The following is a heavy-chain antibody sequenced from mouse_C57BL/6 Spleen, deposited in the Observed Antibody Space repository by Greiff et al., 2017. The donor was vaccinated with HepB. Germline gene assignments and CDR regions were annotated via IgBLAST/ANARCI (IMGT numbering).Heavy chain of an antibody. Sequence: EVKLMESGGGLVKPGGSLKLSCAASGFTFSDYGMHWVRQAPEKGLEWVAYISSGSSTIYYADTVKGRFTISRDNTKNTLFLQMTSLRSEDTAMYYCARTSLRNWYFDVWGTGTTVTVSS. D-gene: IGHD1-1*01. V-gene: IGHV5-17*01. CDR2: ISSGSSTI. J-gene: IGHJ1*03. CDR3: ARTSLRNWYFDV. CDR1: GFTFSDYG.